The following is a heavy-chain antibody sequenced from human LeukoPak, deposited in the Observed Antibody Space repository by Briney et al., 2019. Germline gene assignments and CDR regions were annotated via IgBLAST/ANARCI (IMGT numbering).Heavy chain of an antibody. CDR3: ARDPSPRGERPYGMDV. V-gene: IGHV4-61*02. J-gene: IGHJ6*02. CDR2: IYTSGST. D-gene: IGHD1-26*01. CDR1: GGSISSGSYY. Sequence: SETLSLTCTVSGGSISSGSYYRSWIRQPAGKGLEWIGRIYTSGSTNYNPSLKSRVTISVDTSKNQFSLKLSSVTAADTAVYYCARDPSPRGERPYGMDVWGQGTTVTVSS.